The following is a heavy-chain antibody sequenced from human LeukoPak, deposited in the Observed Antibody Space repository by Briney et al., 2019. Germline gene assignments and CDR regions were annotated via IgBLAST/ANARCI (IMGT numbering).Heavy chain of an antibody. V-gene: IGHV4-4*07. D-gene: IGHD3-22*01. CDR2: IYSSGST. CDR3: ARAPNTMIVVVMPRADGFDP. CDR1: GGSLSSYY. J-gene: IGHJ5*02. Sequence: SETLSLTCTVSGGSLSSYYWSWIRQPAGKGLEWIGRIYSSGSTNYNPSLKSRVTMSVDTSKNQVSLKLSSVTAAATAVYYCARAPNTMIVVVMPRADGFDPWGQGTLVTVSS.